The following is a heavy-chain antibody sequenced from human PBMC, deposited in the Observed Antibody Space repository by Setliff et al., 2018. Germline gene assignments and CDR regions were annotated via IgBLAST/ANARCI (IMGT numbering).Heavy chain of an antibody. CDR3: AREGYSSLIGWFDP. CDR2: IYHSGST. Sequence: PSETLSLTCAVSGYSISSGYYWGWIRQPPGKGPEWIGSIYHSGSTYYNPSLKSRVTISVDTSKNQFSLKLSPVTAADTAVYYCAREGYSSLIGWFDPWGQGTLVTVSS. V-gene: IGHV4-38-2*02. J-gene: IGHJ5*02. D-gene: IGHD6-13*01. CDR1: GYSISSGYY.